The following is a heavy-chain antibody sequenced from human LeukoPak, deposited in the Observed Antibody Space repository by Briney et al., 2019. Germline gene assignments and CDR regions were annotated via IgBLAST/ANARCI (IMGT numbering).Heavy chain of an antibody. J-gene: IGHJ3*02. D-gene: IGHD3-10*01. V-gene: IGHV3-48*01. CDR2: ISSSSNTM. CDR3: ARDTHYYGSGSPAFDI. Sequence: GGSLRLSCAASGFTFSSYSMNWVRQAPGKGLEWVSYISSSSNTMYYADSVKGRFTISRDNAKNSLYLQMNSLRAEDTALYYCARDTHYYGSGSPAFDIWGQGTMVTVSS. CDR1: GFTFSSYS.